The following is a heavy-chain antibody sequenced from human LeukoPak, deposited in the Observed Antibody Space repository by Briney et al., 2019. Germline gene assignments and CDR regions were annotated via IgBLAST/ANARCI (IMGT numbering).Heavy chain of an antibody. J-gene: IGHJ4*02. CDR1: GYSISSGYY. Sequence: SETLSLTCTVSGYSISSGYYWGWIRQPPGKGLEWIGSIYHSGSTYYNPSLKSRVTISVDTSKNQFSLKLSSVTAADTAMYYCARVSGYDWESFYDYWGQGSLVTVSS. CDR3: ARVSGYDWESFYDY. CDR2: IYHSGST. V-gene: IGHV4-38-2*02. D-gene: IGHD5-12*01.